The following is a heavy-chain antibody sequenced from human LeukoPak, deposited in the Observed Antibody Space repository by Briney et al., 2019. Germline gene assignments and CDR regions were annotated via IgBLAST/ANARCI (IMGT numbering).Heavy chain of an antibody. J-gene: IGHJ4*02. D-gene: IGHD3-10*01. CDR1: GFTFSDYY. CDR2: IGSSSSYT. CDR3: AAGTTHGSGSYYFRY. V-gene: IGHV3-11*06. Sequence: GGSLRLSCAASGFTFSDYYMSWIRQAPGKGLEWVSYIGSSSSYTNYADSVKGRFTISRDNAKNSLYLRMNSLRAEDTALYYCAAGTTHGSGSYYFRYWGQGTLVTVSS.